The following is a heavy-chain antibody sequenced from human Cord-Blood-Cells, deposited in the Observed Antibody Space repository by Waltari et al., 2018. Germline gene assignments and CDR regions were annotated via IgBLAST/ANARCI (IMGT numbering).Heavy chain of an antibody. CDR3: ARVVYDILTGYSFDY. D-gene: IGHD3-9*01. CDR2: INHSGST. V-gene: IGHV4-34*01. CDR1: GGSFSGYY. J-gene: IGHJ4*02. Sequence: QVQLQQWGAGLLKPSETLSLTCAVYGGSFSGYYWSWIRQPPGKGLEWIGEINHSGSTNYNPSLKIRVTISVDTSKNQFSLKLSSVTAADTAVYYCARVVYDILTGYSFDYWGQGTLVTVSS.